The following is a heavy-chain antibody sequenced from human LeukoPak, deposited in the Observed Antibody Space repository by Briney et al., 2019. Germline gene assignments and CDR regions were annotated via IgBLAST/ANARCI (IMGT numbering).Heavy chain of an antibody. J-gene: IGHJ4*02. Sequence: GGSLTLSCAASGFTFSSYAMSWIRQAPGKGLEWVSAISGSGGSTYYADSVKGRFTISRDNSKNTLYLQMNSLRAEDTAVYYCAKDRAIVGATVFDYWGQGTLVTVSS. CDR1: GFTFSSYA. V-gene: IGHV3-23*01. CDR3: AKDRAIVGATVFDY. CDR2: ISGSGGST. D-gene: IGHD1-26*01.